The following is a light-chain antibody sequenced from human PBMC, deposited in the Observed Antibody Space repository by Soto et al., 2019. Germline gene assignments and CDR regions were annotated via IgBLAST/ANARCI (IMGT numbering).Light chain of an antibody. V-gene: IGKV3-20*01. CDR1: ERISSSY. J-gene: IGKJ4*01. Sequence: EIVMALCTCTLSLCPRERATLSFRSSERISSSYLAWYQQKTGQAPRLLIYGASSRATGIPDRFSGSESGTDFTLTISRLQTEDFAVYYCQQYSSSPLTFGGGTKVDIK. CDR3: QQYSSSPLT. CDR2: GAS.